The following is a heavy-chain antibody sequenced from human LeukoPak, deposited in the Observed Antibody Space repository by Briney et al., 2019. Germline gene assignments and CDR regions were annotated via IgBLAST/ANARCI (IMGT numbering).Heavy chain of an antibody. CDR2: ISSSSSSI. J-gene: IGHJ4*02. CDR3: SRVRASFDY. V-gene: IGHV3-21*01. Sequence: GGSLRLSCAASGFTFSNYWMSWVRQAPGEGREWVSSISSSSSSIYYADSVKGRFTISRDNAKNTLFLQMNSLRAEDTAVYYCSRVRASFDYWGPGTLVTVAS. CDR1: GFTFSNYW. D-gene: IGHD3-10*01.